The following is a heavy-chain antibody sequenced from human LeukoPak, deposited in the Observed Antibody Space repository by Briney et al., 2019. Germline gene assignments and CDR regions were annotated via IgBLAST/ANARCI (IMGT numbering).Heavy chain of an antibody. Sequence: PSETLSLTCTVSGGSISSYYWSWIRQPPGKGLEWIGYIYYSGSTNYNPSLKSRVTISVDTSKNQFSLKLSSVTAADTAVYYCARDSYYGSGSYYNRFDYWGQGTLVTVSS. D-gene: IGHD3-10*01. CDR1: GGSISSYY. V-gene: IGHV4-59*01. CDR3: ARDSYYGSGSYYNRFDY. CDR2: IYYSGST. J-gene: IGHJ4*02.